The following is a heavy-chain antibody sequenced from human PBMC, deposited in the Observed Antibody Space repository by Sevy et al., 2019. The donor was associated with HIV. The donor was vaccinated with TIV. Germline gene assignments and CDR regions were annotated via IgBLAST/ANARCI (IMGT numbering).Heavy chain of an antibody. Sequence: GGSLRLSCAASGFTFSSYSMDWVRQAPGKGLEWVSSISSSSSYIYYADSVKGRFTISRDNAKNSLYLQMNSLRAEDTAVYYCARMLLGDYYYYYMDVWGKGTTVTVSS. V-gene: IGHV3-21*01. J-gene: IGHJ6*03. CDR3: ARMLLGDYYYYYMDV. CDR2: ISSSSSYI. CDR1: GFTFSSYS. D-gene: IGHD2-21*01.